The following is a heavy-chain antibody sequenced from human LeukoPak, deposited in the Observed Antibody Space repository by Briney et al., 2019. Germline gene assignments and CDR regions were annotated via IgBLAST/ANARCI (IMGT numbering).Heavy chain of an antibody. CDR3: ARDCSTVTTPYFDY. Sequence: ASVKVSCKASGYTFTNYYMHWVRQAPGQGLELMGWINPNSGGTNYAQKFQGRVTMTRDTSISTAYMELSRLRSDDTAVYYCARDCSTVTTPYFDYWGQGTLVTVSS. J-gene: IGHJ4*02. D-gene: IGHD4-17*01. CDR2: INPNSGGT. CDR1: GYTFTNYY. V-gene: IGHV1-2*02.